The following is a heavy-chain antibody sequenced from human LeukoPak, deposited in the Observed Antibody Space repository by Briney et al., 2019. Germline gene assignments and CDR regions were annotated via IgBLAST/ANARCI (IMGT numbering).Heavy chain of an antibody. CDR1: GFTFSSYS. CDR2: ISSSSSYI. CDR3: ARALGDGFWSGYSDS. Sequence: GGSLRLSCAASGFTFSSYSMNWVRQAPGKGLEWVSSISSSSSYIYYADSVKGRFTISRDNAKNSLYLQMDSLRAEDTAVYYCARALGDGFWSGYSDSWGQGTLVTVSS. V-gene: IGHV3-21*01. J-gene: IGHJ4*02. D-gene: IGHD3-3*01.